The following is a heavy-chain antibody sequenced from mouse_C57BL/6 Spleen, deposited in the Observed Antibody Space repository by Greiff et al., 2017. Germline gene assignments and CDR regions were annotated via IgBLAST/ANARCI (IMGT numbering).Heavy chain of an antibody. D-gene: IGHD1-1*01. V-gene: IGHV3-6*01. J-gene: IGHJ2*01. Sequence: EVKLVESGPGLVKPSQSLSLTCSVTGYSITSGYYWNWIRQFPGNKLEWMGYISYDGSNNYNPSLKNRISITRDTSKNQFFLELNSVTTEYTATYYCARGDYYGSPYYFDYWGQGTTLTVSS. CDR2: ISYDGSN. CDR1: GYSITSGYY. CDR3: ARGDYYGSPYYFDY.